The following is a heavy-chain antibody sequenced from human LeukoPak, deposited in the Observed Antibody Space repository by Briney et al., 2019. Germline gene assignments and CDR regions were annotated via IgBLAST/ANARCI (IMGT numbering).Heavy chain of an antibody. J-gene: IGHJ4*02. V-gene: IGHV4-34*01. CDR3: ARQRY. Sequence: SETQSLTCAVYGGSFSGYYWSWIRQPPGKGLEWIGEINHSGSTNYNPSLKSRVTISVDTSKNQFSLKLSSVTAADTAVYYCARQRYWGQGTLVTVSS. CDR2: INHSGST. CDR1: GGSFSGYY.